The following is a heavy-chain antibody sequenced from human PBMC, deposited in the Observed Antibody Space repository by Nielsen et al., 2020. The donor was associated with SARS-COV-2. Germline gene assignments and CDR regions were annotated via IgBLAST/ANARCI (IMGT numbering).Heavy chain of an antibody. CDR2: IWHDGSKK. D-gene: IGHD3-3*01. V-gene: IGHV3-33*01. CDR1: GFTFNNYG. CDR3: VIFGVVIDEMDV. J-gene: IGHJ6*04. Sequence: GGSLRLSCAASGFTFNNYGLHWVRQAPGKGLEWVAVIWHDGSKKYYADSVKGRFTISRDDSKNTVNLQMNSLRVEDTALYYCVIFGVVIDEMDVWGKGTMVTVSS.